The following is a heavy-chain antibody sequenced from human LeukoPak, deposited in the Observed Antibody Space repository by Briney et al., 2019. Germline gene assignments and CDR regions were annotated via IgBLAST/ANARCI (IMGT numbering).Heavy chain of an antibody. D-gene: IGHD6-13*01. CDR1: GYTFTGYY. V-gene: IGHV1-2*02. CDR3: ARDLYSSSWLDY. CDR2: INPNSGGT. J-gene: IGHJ4*02. Sequence: ASVKVSCKASGYTFTGYYMHWVRQAPGQGLEWMGWINPNSGGTNYAQKFQGRVTMTRDTSISTAYMELSRLRSDDTAVYYCARDLYSSSWLDYWGQGTLVTVSS.